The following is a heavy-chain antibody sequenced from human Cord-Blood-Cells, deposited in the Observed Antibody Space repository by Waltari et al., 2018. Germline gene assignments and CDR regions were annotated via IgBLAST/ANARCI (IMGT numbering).Heavy chain of an antibody. CDR3: AAEYCSGGSCEYYFDY. CDR2: FDPEDGET. V-gene: IGHV1-24*01. D-gene: IGHD2-15*01. J-gene: IGHJ4*02. CDR1: GYTLPELS. Sequence: QVQLVQSGAEVKKPGASVKVSCKVSGYTLPELSMHWLPQAPGKGLEWMGGFDPEDGETIYAQKFQGRVTMTEDTSTDTAYIELSSLRSEDTAVCYCAAEYCSGGSCEYYFDYWGQGTLVTVSS.